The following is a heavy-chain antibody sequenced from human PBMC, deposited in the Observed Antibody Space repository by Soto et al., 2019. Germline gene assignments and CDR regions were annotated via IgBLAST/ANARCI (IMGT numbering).Heavy chain of an antibody. V-gene: IGHV1-69*01. CDR3: ARDGSGYRSRASPMDV. Sequence: QVQLVQSGAEVKQPGSSVKVSCKASGDTFSSYAISWVRQAPGQGLEWMGGIIPIFGTANYAQKFQGRVTITADESTSTAYMELSSLRSEDTAVYYCARDGSGYRSRASPMDVWGKGTTVTVSS. CDR1: GDTFSSYA. J-gene: IGHJ6*03. CDR2: IIPIFGTA. D-gene: IGHD3-22*01.